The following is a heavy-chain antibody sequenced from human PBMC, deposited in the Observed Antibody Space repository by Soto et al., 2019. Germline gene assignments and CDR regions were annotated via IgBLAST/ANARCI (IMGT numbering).Heavy chain of an antibody. CDR3: ARAGLQDYYDSSGYSLDY. CDR1: GYSFTSYW. D-gene: IGHD3-22*01. CDR2: IYPGDSDT. Sequence: GESLKISCKGSGYSFTSYWIGWVRQMPGKGLEWMGIIYPGDSDTRYSPSFQGQVTISADKSISTAYLQRSSLKASDTAMYYCARAGLQDYYDSSGYSLDYWGQGTLVTVSS. J-gene: IGHJ4*02. V-gene: IGHV5-51*01.